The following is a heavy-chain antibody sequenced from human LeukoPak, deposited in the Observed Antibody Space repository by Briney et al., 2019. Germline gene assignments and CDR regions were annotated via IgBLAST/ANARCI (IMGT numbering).Heavy chain of an antibody. J-gene: IGHJ3*02. CDR1: GFTFSNNW. D-gene: IGHD1-26*01. V-gene: IGHV3-7*03. CDR3: AKCSGWELSAFDI. CDR2: VKKDASEK. Sequence: PGGSLRLSCAASGFTFSNNWMTWVRQAPGKGLEWVASVKKDASEKYYVDSVKGRFTISRYNAKNSLYLQMNSLRAEDTAVYYCAKCSGWELSAFDIWGQGTMVTVSS.